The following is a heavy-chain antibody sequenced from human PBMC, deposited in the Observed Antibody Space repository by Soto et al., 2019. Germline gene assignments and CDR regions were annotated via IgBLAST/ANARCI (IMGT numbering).Heavy chain of an antibody. V-gene: IGHV3-23*01. CDR1: GFPINVTFSNYA. Sequence: PVGSLRLSCLASGFPINVTFSNYAMSWVRQAPGKGLEWVSVISGSGDSTYYSDSVKGRFTISRDSSKNTLYLQMNSLRAEDTAVYYCAKPTLYCSRTSCYDYWGQGTLVTVSS. CDR2: ISGSGDST. CDR3: AKPTLYCSRTSCYDY. D-gene: IGHD2-2*01. J-gene: IGHJ4*02.